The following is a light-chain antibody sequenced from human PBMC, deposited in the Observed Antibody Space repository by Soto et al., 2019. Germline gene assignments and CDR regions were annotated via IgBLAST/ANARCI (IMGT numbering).Light chain of an antibody. Sequence: QPVLTQPPSVSEAPRQRVTISCSGSSSNIGNNAVNWYQQLPGKAPKLLIYYDDLLPSGVSDRFSGSKSGTSASLAISGLQSEDEADYYCAAWDDSLNAHVVFGGGTKLTVL. CDR3: AAWDDSLNAHVV. CDR2: YDD. J-gene: IGLJ2*01. CDR1: SSNIGNNA. V-gene: IGLV1-36*01.